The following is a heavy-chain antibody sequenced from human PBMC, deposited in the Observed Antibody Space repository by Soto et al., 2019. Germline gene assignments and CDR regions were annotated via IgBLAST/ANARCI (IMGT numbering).Heavy chain of an antibody. CDR2: INSDGSST. J-gene: IGHJ4*02. Sequence: PGGSLRLSCAASGFTFSGYWMHWVRQAPGKGLVWVSRINSDGSSTTYADSVKGRFTISRDNAKNTLYLQMNSLRAEGTAVYYCIRGQNLAVAGPTDYWGQGTLVTVPA. D-gene: IGHD6-19*01. V-gene: IGHV3-74*01. CDR3: IRGQNLAVAGPTDY. CDR1: GFTFSGYW.